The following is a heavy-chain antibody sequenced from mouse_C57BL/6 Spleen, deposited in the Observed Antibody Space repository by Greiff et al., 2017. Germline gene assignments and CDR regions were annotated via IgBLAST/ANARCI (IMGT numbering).Heavy chain of an antibody. CDR2: IDPSDSYT. Sequence: QVQLQQPGAELVRPGTSVKLSCKASGYTFTSYWMHWVKQRPGHGLAWIGVIDPSDSYTNYNQKFKGKATLNVDTSSSTAYMQLSSLTSEDSAVYYCARGYYSFDYWGQGTTLTVSS. CDR3: ARGYYSFDY. V-gene: IGHV1-59*01. D-gene: IGHD2-1*01. CDR1: GYTFTSYW. J-gene: IGHJ2*01.